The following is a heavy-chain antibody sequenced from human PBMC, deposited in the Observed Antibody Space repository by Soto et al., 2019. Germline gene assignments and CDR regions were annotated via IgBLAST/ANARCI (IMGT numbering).Heavy chain of an antibody. CDR1: GFTRSSSG. CDR2: MSYDGTNT. Sequence: QVRLVESGGGVVQPGRSRKLSCAASGFTRSSSGMHWVRQAPGKGLEWVAVMSYDGTNTDYADSVKGRFTVSRDNSKTTRLLEMNSLRMEATAGYFCAQVGSGWFGGWFKDWGQGTLVTVSS. V-gene: IGHV3-30*18. CDR3: AQVGSGWFGGWFKD. D-gene: IGHD6-19*01. J-gene: IGHJ4*02.